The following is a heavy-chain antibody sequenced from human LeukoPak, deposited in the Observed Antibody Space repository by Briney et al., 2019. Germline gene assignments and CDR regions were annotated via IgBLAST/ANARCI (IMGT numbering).Heavy chain of an antibody. V-gene: IGHV1-3*04. CDR1: GYIFTNYG. CDR3: ARVPLYDSNDYYYPH. CDR2: INTGNGNA. D-gene: IGHD3-22*01. J-gene: IGHJ1*01. Sequence: ASVKVSCKNSGYIFTNYGMHWVRQAPGQRLEWMAWINTGNGNARYSQNFQGRVTISRDTSATTAYMELSSLRSEDTAIYYCARVPLYDSNDYYYPHWGQGTLVTVSS.